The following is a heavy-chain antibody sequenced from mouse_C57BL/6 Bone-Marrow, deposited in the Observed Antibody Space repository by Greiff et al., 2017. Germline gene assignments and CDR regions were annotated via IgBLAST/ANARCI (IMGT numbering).Heavy chain of an antibody. Sequence: DVQLVESGGGLVKPGGSLKLSCAASGFTFSDYGMHWVRQAPEKGLEWVAYISSGSSTIYYADTVKGRFTISRDNAKNTLFLHMPSLRSEDTAMYYCARGTRDYWGQGTTLTVSS. CDR3: ARGTRDY. J-gene: IGHJ2*01. D-gene: IGHD2-13*01. CDR2: ISSGSSTI. CDR1: GFTFSDYG. V-gene: IGHV5-17*01.